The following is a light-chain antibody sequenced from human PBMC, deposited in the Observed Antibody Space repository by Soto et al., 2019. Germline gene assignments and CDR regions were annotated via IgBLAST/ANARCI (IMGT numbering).Light chain of an antibody. CDR2: EVS. CDR1: SSDVGGYNY. V-gene: IGLV2-14*01. Sequence: QSALTQPASVSGSPGQSITISCTGTSSDVGGYNYVSWYQQHPGKAPKLMIYEVSNRPSGVSNRFSGSKSGNTASLTISGPQADDEADYYCSSYTSCSTPYVFGTGTKLTVL. CDR3: SSYTSCSTPYV. J-gene: IGLJ1*01.